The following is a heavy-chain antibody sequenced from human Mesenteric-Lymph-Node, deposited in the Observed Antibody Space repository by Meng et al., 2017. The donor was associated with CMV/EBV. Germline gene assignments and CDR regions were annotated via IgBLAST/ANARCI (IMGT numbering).Heavy chain of an antibody. CDR3: ARGNPMRSFDS. CDR1: GYTFTNYP. Sequence: ASVKVSCKASGYTFTNYPITWVRQAPGQGLEFMGWISAYGDNTNYAQGVQGRVTVTRDTSISTAYMELSSLRSDDTAVYYCARGNPMRSFDSWGQGTLVTVSS. CDR2: ISAYGDNT. J-gene: IGHJ4*02. V-gene: IGHV1-18*01.